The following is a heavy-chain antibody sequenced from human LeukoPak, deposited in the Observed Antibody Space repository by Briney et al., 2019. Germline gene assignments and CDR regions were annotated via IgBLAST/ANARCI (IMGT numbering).Heavy chain of an antibody. CDR3: ARDRLGDPIDY. CDR1: GGSISSGDYY. CDR2: IYYSGST. V-gene: IGHV4-30-4*08. Sequence: SQTLSLTCTVSGGSISSGDYYWSWIRQPPGKGLEWIGYIYYSGSTYYNPSLKSRATISVDTSKNQFSLKLSSVTAADTAVYYCARDRLGDPIDYWGQGTLVTVSS. D-gene: IGHD3-16*01. J-gene: IGHJ4*02.